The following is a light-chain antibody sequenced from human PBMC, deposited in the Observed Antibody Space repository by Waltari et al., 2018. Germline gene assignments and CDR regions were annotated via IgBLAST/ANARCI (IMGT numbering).Light chain of an antibody. CDR2: AAS. CDR1: QSISSY. Sequence: DIQMTQSPSSLSASVGDRVTITCRASQSISSYLSWYQQKPGRAPKLLIYAASSVESGVPSRCSGSGSGREFTLIISSLQPEDFATYSCQQSYSQTRTFGQGTKVEI. V-gene: IGKV1-39*01. J-gene: IGKJ1*01. CDR3: QQSYSQTRT.